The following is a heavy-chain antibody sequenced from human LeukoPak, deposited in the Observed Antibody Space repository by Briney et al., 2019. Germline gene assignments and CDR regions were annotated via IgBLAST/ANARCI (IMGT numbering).Heavy chain of an antibody. CDR2: ISSSGRTI. CDR1: GFTFSSYE. D-gene: IGHD1-26*01. J-gene: IGHJ4*02. CDR3: AKDRGWELRILDY. Sequence: PGGSLRLSCAASGFTFSSYEMNWVRQAPGKGLEWVSYISSSGRTIYYADSVKGRFTMSRDNSKNTLYLQMNSLKPEDTAVYYCAKDRGWELRILDYWGQGTLVTVSS. V-gene: IGHV3-48*03.